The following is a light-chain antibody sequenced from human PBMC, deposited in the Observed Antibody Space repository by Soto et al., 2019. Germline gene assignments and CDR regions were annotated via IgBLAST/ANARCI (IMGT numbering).Light chain of an antibody. V-gene: IGKV3-20*01. CDR1: QSVNGNS. Sequence: EIVLTQSPGTLSLSPGERAALSCRASQSVNGNSLAWYQQKPGQAPRLLIYGASSRATGIPDRFSGSGSGTDFTLTISGLEPEDFAVYYCQQYAGSPGFTFGPGTKVDFK. CDR2: GAS. J-gene: IGKJ3*01. CDR3: QQYAGSPGFT.